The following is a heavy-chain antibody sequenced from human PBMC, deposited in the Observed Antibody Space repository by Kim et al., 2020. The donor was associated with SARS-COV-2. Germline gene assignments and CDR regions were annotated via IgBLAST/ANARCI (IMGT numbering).Heavy chain of an antibody. Sequence: GGSLRLSCAASGFTFSSYWMSWVRQAPGKGLEWVANIKQDGSEKYYVDSVKGRFTISRDNAKNSLYLQMNSLRAEDTAVYYCASRWGSGWYELGWAFDYWGQGTLVTVSS. V-gene: IGHV3-7*01. CDR3: ASRWGSGWYELGWAFDY. D-gene: IGHD6-19*01. CDR2: IKQDGSEK. J-gene: IGHJ4*02. CDR1: GFTFSSYW.